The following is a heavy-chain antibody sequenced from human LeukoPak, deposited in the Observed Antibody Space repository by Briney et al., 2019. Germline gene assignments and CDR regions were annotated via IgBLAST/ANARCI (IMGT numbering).Heavy chain of an antibody. CDR3: AKGGYCSSTSCYSYYYYMDV. V-gene: IGHV3-23*01. CDR2: ISGSGGST. D-gene: IGHD2-2*01. J-gene: IGHJ6*03. CDR1: GFTVSSNY. Sequence: GSLRLSCVASGFTVSSNYMSWVRQAPGKGLEWVSAISGSGGSTYYADSVKGRFTISRDNSKNTLYLQMNSLRAEDTAVYYCAKGGYCSSTSCYSYYYYMDVWGKGTTVTVSS.